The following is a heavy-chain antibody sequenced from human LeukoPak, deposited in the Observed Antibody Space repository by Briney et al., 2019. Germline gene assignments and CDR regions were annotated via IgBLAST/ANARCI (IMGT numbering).Heavy chain of an antibody. CDR3: ARVGRDGSYYYYYYMDV. D-gene: IGHD1-26*01. J-gene: IGHJ6*03. CDR2: INHSGST. V-gene: IGHV4-34*01. Sequence: SETLSLTCAVYGGSFSGYYWSWIRQPPGKGLEWIGEINHSGSTNYNPSLKSRVTISVDTSKNQFSLKLSSVTAADTAVYYCARVGRDGSYYYYYYMDVWGKGTTVTISS. CDR1: GGSFSGYY.